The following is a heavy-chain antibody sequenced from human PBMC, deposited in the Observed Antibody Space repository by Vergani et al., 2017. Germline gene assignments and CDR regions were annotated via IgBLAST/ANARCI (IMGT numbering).Heavy chain of an antibody. CDR1: GYTFTSYG. J-gene: IGHJ4*02. CDR2: INAGNSNT. V-gene: IGHV1-18*01. D-gene: IGHD6-13*01. CDR3: ARGSSSVDY. Sequence: QVQLVQSGAEVKKPGASVKVSCKASGYTFTSYGISWVRQAPGQGLEWMGWINAGNSNTKYSQKFQGRVTITRDTSASTAYMELSSLRSEDTAVYYCARGSSSVDYWGQGTLVTVSS.